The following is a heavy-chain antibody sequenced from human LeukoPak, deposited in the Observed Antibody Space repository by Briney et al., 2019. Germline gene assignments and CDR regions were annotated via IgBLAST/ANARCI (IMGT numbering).Heavy chain of an antibody. V-gene: IGHV1-2*02. J-gene: IGHJ5*02. CDR2: INPNSGGT. Sequence: APLKVSCKTSGYTFTGYYIHWVRQAPGQGLEGMGWINPNSGGTNYAQNFQGRVTMTRDTSINTAYMELGRLRSDDTAVYYCARSPGLDTAVVNRPWGQGTLITVSS. CDR1: GYTFTGYY. CDR3: ARSPGLDTAVVNRP. D-gene: IGHD5-18*01.